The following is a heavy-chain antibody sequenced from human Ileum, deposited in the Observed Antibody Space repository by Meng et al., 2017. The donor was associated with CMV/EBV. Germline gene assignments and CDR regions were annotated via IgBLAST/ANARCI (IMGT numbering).Heavy chain of an antibody. CDR2: IYYSGST. Sequence: SETLSLTCTVSGGSVSSGSYYWSWIRQPPGKGLEWIGYIYYSGSTNYNPSLKSRVTISVDTSKNQFSLKLSSVTAADTAVYYCARERYCGGDCSNWLDPWGQGTLVTVSS. CDR1: GGSVSSGSYY. J-gene: IGHJ5*02. V-gene: IGHV4-61*01. D-gene: IGHD2-21*01. CDR3: ARERYCGGDCSNWLDP.